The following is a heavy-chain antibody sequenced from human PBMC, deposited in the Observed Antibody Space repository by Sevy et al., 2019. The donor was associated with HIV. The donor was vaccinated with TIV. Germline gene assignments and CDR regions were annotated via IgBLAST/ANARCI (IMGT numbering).Heavy chain of an antibody. CDR2: INPNSGGT. CDR1: GYTFTGYY. CDR3: ARVWVLGGYPTQYYFDY. D-gene: IGHD5-12*01. Sequence: ASVKVSCKASGYTFTGYYMHWVRQAPGQGLEWMGWINPNSGGTNYAQKFQGRVTMTRDTSISTAYMELSRLRSDDTAVYYCARVWVLGGYPTQYYFDYWGQGTLVTVSS. V-gene: IGHV1-2*02. J-gene: IGHJ4*02.